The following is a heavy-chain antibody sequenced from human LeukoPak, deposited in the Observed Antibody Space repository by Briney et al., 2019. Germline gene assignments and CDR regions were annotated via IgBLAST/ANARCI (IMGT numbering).Heavy chain of an antibody. V-gene: IGHV3-7*03. CDR1: GFTFSSYW. CDR3: AKDGGYGSGKGHFDY. J-gene: IGHJ4*02. Sequence: PGGSLRLSCAASGFTFSSYWMSWVRQAPGKGLEWVANIKQDGSEKYYVDSVKGRFTISRDNAKNSLYLQMNSLRAEDTALYYCAKDGGYGSGKGHFDYWGQGTLVTVSS. D-gene: IGHD3-10*01. CDR2: IKQDGSEK.